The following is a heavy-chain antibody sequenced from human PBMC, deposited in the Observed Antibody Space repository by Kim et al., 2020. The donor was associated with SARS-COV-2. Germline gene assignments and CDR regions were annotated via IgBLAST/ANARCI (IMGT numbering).Heavy chain of an antibody. Sequence: GGSLRLSCAASGFTFSSYGMHWVRQAPGKGLEWVAVIWYDGSNKYYADSVKGRFTISRDNSKNTLYLQMNSLRAEDTAVYYCARFGPYDYYGMDVWGQGTTVTVSS. V-gene: IGHV3-33*01. D-gene: IGHD3-16*01. CDR3: ARFGPYDYYGMDV. CDR1: GFTFSSYG. CDR2: IWYDGSNK. J-gene: IGHJ6*02.